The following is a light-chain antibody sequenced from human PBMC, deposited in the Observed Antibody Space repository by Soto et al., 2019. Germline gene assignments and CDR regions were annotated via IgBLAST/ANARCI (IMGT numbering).Light chain of an antibody. CDR3: SLYTSSSTHV. Sequence: QSALTQPASVSGSPGQSITISCTGTSSDVGAYTFVSWYQQHPDKVPKLMIFDVSRRPSGVSDRFSGSKSGNTASLTISGLQPEAEADYYCSLYTSSSTHVFGSGTKVTVL. CDR1: SSDVGAYTF. J-gene: IGLJ1*01. CDR2: DVS. V-gene: IGLV2-14*03.